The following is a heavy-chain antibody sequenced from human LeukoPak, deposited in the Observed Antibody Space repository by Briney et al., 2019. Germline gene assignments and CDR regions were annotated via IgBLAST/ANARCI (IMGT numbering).Heavy chain of an antibody. D-gene: IGHD4/OR15-4a*01. Sequence: SETLSLTCTVSGGSITNNYWNWHWIRQPQGRGLEWIEYIYYSGSTNYNPSLRSRVTIAVDKSNNQVSLKLNSVTAADTAMYYCARDKSGPTAHYDVFEIWGQGTMVTVSS. V-gene: IGHV4-59*01. CDR2: IYYSGST. CDR1: GGSITNNY. J-gene: IGHJ3*02. CDR3: ARDKSGPTAHYDVFEI.